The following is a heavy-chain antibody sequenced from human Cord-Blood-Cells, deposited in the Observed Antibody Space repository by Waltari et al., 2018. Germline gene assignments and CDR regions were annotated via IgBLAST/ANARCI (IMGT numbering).Heavy chain of an antibody. CDR2: ISWNSGSI. J-gene: IGHJ2*01. D-gene: IGHD6-13*01. V-gene: IGHV3-9*01. CDR3: AKAAAAVYWYFDL. Sequence: EVQLVESGGGLVQPGRSLRLSCAASGFTFDAYAMHWVRPAPGKGLEWVSGISWNSGSIGYADSVKGRFTISRDNAKNSLYLQMNSLRAEDTALYYCAKAAAAVYWYFDLWGRGTLVTVSS. CDR1: GFTFDAYA.